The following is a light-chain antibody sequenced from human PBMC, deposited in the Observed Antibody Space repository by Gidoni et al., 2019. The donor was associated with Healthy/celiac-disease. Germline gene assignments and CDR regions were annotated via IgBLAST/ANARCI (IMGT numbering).Light chain of an antibody. CDR1: QSVSSY. CDR3: QQRSNWPLT. CDR2: DAS. Sequence: EIVLTQSPATLSLSPGERATLSCMASQSVSSYLAWYQQKPGQAPRLLIHDASNRATGIPARFSGSGSGTDFTLTISSLEPEDFAVYYCQQRSNWPLTFGGGTKVEIK. J-gene: IGKJ4*01. V-gene: IGKV3-11*01.